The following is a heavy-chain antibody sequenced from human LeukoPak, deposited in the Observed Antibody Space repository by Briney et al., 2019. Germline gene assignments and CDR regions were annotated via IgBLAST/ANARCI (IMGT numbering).Heavy chain of an antibody. J-gene: IGHJ4*02. D-gene: IGHD1-26*01. V-gene: IGHV3-73*01. CDR2: IRSKANSYAT. CDR3: TRHVVGATREDY. CDR1: GFIFSDST. Sequence: PGGSLRLSCAASGFIFSDSTMHWVRQASGKGLEWVGRIRSKANSYATTYAASVRGRFTISRNDSKNTAYLQMNGLKTEDTAVYYCTRHVVGATREDYWGQGTLVTVSS.